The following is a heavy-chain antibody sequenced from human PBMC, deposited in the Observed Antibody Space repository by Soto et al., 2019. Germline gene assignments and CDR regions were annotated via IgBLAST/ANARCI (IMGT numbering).Heavy chain of an antibody. CDR1: GGSISSSSNY. CDR2: IYHSGST. D-gene: IGHD2-15*01. J-gene: IGHJ6*02. CDR3: ARHLTYCSAGSCYSDFPYYGMDV. V-gene: IGHV4-39*01. Sequence: PSETLSLTCSVSGGSISSSSNYWGWIRQPPGKGLEWIGSIYHSGSTYYNPSLKSRVTISVDTSKKQISLKLSSVTAADTAVYYCARHLTYCSAGSCYSDFPYYGMDVWGQGTTVTVSS.